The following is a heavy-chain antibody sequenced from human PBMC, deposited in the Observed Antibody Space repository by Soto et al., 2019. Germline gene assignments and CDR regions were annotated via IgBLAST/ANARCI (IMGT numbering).Heavy chain of an antibody. J-gene: IGHJ4*02. CDR2: INAGNGNT. D-gene: IGHD5-18*01. Sequence: ASVKVSCKASGDAFTTYSFHWVRQAPGQRLEWMGWINAGNGNTKYSQKFQGRVTITRDTSASTAYMELSSLRSEDTAVYYCARAGIQLWLGDYFDYWGQGTLVTVS. V-gene: IGHV1-3*01. CDR3: ARAGIQLWLGDYFDY. CDR1: GDAFTTYS.